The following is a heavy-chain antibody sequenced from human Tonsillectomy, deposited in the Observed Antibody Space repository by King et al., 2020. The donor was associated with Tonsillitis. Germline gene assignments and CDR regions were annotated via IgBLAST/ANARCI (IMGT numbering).Heavy chain of an antibody. CDR1: GFTFSTYA. CDR3: ARSTYYDAFDI. Sequence: VQLVESGGNLVQPGGSLRLSCAASGFTFSTYAMSWVRQAPGKGLEWVSGISGSGGDIYYADSVKGRFTISRDNSRTTVYLQMISLRPEDTAVYYCARSTYYDAFDIWGQGTMVTVSS. CDR2: ISGSGGDI. J-gene: IGHJ3*02. D-gene: IGHD1-26*01. V-gene: IGHV3-23*04.